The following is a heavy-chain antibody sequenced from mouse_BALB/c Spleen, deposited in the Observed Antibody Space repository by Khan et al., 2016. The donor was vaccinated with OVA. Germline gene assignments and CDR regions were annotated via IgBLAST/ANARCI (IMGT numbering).Heavy chain of an antibody. CDR2: IWAGGST. CDR3: ARDDGNYVDAMDY. Sequence: VQLKESGPGLVAPSQSLSINCTVSGFTLISYGIHWVRQSPEKGLEWLGIIWAGGSTNYNSALMARLSISQDNSKSPVFLKMNSLQTDDTAMYYWARDDGNYVDAMDYWGQGTSVTVSS. V-gene: IGHV2-9*02. D-gene: IGHD2-1*01. J-gene: IGHJ4*01. CDR1: GFTLISYG.